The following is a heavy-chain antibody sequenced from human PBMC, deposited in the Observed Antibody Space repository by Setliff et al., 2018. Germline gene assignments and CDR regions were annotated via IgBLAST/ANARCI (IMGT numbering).Heavy chain of an antibody. CDR1: GGSINSYY. V-gene: IGHV4-34*01. CDR2: INHSGST. CDR3: TVYNTGSSKDHY. J-gene: IGHJ6*02. D-gene: IGHD2-8*02. Sequence: PSETLSLTCIVSGGSINSYYWNWIRQPPGKGLGWIGEINHSGSTNYNPSLKSRVTISVDTSKNQFSLKLSSVTAADTALYYCTVYNTGSSKDHYWGQGTTVTVSS.